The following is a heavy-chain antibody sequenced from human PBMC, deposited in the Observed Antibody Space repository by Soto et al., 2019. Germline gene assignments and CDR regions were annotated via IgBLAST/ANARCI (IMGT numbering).Heavy chain of an antibody. Sequence: GASVKVSCKASGGTFSSYAISWVRQAPGQGLEWMGGIIPIFGTANYAQKFQGRVTITADESTSTAYMELSSLRSEDTAVYYCARGPIYGLGLYYYYGMDVWGQGTTVTVSS. CDR3: ARGPIYGLGLYYYYGMDV. J-gene: IGHJ6*02. D-gene: IGHD5-18*01. V-gene: IGHV1-69*13. CDR1: GGTFSSYA. CDR2: IIPIFGTA.